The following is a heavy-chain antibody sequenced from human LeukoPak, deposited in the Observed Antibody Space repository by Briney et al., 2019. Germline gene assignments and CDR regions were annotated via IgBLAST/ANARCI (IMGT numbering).Heavy chain of an antibody. V-gene: IGHV4-39*07. CDR3: ARIDYCSSTGCYVHYYMDV. Sequence: SETLSLTCTVSGGSISSSSYYWGWIRQPPGKGLEWIGSIYYSGSTYYNPSLKSRVTISVDTSKNQFSLKLSSVTAADTAVYYCARIDYCSSTGCYVHYYMDVWGKGTTVTVPS. CDR2: IYYSGST. D-gene: IGHD2-2*01. J-gene: IGHJ6*03. CDR1: GGSISSSSYY.